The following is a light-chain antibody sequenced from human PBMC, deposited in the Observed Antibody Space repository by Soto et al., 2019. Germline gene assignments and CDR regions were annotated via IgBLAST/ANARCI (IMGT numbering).Light chain of an antibody. V-gene: IGKV3-15*01. Sequence: EIVMTQSPATLSVSPGERATLSCRASQSVSSNLAWYQQKPGQAPSLLLYGASTRATGIPARFSGSGSGTEFTLTIDSLQSEDFAVYYCQQYNNWPRTFGQGTKVDIK. J-gene: IGKJ1*01. CDR1: QSVSSN. CDR2: GAS. CDR3: QQYNNWPRT.